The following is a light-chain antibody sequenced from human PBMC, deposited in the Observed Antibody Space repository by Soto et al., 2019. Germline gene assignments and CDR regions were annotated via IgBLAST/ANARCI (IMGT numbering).Light chain of an antibody. CDR3: QQYGGSSQFT. V-gene: IGKV3-20*01. CDR2: GVT. CDR1: QSVCSSS. J-gene: IGKJ3*01. Sequence: EIVLTQSPGTLSLSPGERATLSCRASQSVCSSSLAWYQQKPGQSPRLLIYGVTIRASGIPDRFSGSGYGTEFTLTISRLEPEDFAVYYCQQYGGSSQFTFGPGTKVDIK.